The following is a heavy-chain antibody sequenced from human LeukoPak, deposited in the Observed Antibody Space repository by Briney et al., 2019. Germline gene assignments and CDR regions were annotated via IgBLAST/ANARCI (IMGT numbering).Heavy chain of an antibody. J-gene: IGHJ4*02. D-gene: IGHD1-26*01. V-gene: IGHV3-11*04. CDR1: GFSFSNYF. CDR2: ITNSGRST. CDR3: AREASGNYPVFDS. Sequence: GGSLRLSCEASGFSFSNYFMSWIRQAPGKGLEWVSYITNSGRSTNYADAVKGRFTISRENAKKSVYLEMTDLRAEDTAVYSCAREASGNYPVFDSWGQGTLVTVSS.